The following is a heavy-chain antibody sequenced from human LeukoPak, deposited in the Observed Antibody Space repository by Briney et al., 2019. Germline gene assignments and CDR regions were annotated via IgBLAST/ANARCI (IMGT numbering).Heavy chain of an antibody. CDR3: ARLRARDYDY. Sequence: SETLSLTCTVSGGSISSSSYYWGWIRQLPGKGLEWIGSIYYSGSTYYNPSLKSRVTISVDTSKNQFSLKLSSVTAADTAVYYCARLRARDYDYWGQGTLVTVSS. J-gene: IGHJ4*02. V-gene: IGHV4-39*01. D-gene: IGHD3-16*01. CDR2: IYYSGST. CDR1: GGSISSSSYY.